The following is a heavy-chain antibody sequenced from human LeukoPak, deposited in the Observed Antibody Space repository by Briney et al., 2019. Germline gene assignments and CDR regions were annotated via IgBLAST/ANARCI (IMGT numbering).Heavy chain of an antibody. D-gene: IGHD3-22*01. CDR3: ARQGSYDNSGYSFDY. CDR2: IFPGNADA. Sequence: LGESLKISCKASGYSLIDHWIGWVRQMPGKGLDWRGIIFPGNADATYSPSFQGQVTISADKSTTTVYLQWSSLKASDTAMYYCARQGSYDNSGYSFDYWGQGTLVTVSS. CDR1: GYSLIDHW. V-gene: IGHV5-51*01. J-gene: IGHJ4*02.